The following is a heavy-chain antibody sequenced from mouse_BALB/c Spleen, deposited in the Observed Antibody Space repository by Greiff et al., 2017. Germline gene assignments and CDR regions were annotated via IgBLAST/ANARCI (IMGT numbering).Heavy chain of an antibody. CDR3: ARDGADSDY. J-gene: IGHJ2*01. V-gene: IGHV3-6*02. CDR2: ISYDGSN. CDR1: GYSITSGYY. Sequence: EVKLMESGPGLVKPSQSLSLTCSVTGYSITSGYYWNWIRQFPGNKLEWMGYISYDGSNNYNPSLKNRISITRDTSKNQFFLKLNSVTTEDTATYYCARDGADSDYWGQGTTLTVSS.